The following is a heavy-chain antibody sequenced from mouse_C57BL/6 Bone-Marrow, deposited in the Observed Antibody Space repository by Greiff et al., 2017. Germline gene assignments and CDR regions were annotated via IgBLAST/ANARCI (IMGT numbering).Heavy chain of an antibody. D-gene: IGHD2-2*01. CDR1: GYTFTNYW. CDR3: ARGAMVTTAYYVDY. CDR2: IYPGGGYT. Sequence: QVQLKESGAELVRPGTSVKMSCKASGYTFTNYWIGWAKQRPGNGLEWIGDIYPGGGYTNYNEKFKGKATLTADKASSTAYMQFNRLTSEDSAIYYCARGAMVTTAYYVDYWGQGTTLTVSS. V-gene: IGHV1-63*01. J-gene: IGHJ2*01.